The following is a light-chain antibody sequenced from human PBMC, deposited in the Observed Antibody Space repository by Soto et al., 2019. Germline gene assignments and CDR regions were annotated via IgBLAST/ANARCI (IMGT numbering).Light chain of an antibody. J-gene: IGKJ1*01. CDR1: QSISKW. CDR3: QQYHTYRT. CDR2: DPS. V-gene: IGKV1-5*01. Sequence: DIPMTQSPSTLSASVGDRVTITCRASQSISKWLAWYQQKPGQAPNLLLYDPSSLERGVPSRFRGSGSGTEVTLTVSRLQADDFATYYCQQYHTYRTFGQGTKVDIK.